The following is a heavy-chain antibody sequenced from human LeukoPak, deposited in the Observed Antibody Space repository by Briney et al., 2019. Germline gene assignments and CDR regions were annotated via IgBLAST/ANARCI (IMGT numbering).Heavy chain of an antibody. CDR3: AGPGDDAFDI. CDR1: GRTFSSYA. D-gene: IGHD3-10*01. CDR2: IIPIFGTA. J-gene: IGHJ3*02. V-gene: IGHV1-69*13. Sequence: ASVKVSCKASGRTFSSYAISWVRQAPGQGLEWMGGIIPIFGTANYAQKFQGRVTITADESTSTAYMELSSLRSEDTAVYYCAGPGDDAFDIWGQGTMVTVSS.